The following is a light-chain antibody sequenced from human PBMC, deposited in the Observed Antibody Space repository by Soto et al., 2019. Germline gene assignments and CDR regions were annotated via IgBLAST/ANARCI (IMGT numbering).Light chain of an antibody. J-gene: IGKJ1*01. V-gene: IGKV1-5*01. CDR3: QQYNSYWT. Sequence: DIQMTQSPSTLSASVGDRVTITCRASQKIYSWLAWYQRKPGKAPKLLIYDASSLESGVPSRFSGSGSGTEFTLTISSLQPDDFATYYCQQYNSYWTFGQGTKVDIK. CDR1: QKIYSW. CDR2: DAS.